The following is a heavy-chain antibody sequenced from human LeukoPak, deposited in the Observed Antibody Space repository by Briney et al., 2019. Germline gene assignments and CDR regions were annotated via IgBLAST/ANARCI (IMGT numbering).Heavy chain of an antibody. CDR2: IYYSGST. V-gene: IGHV4-39*01. Sequence: SETLSLTCTVSGGSISSSSYYWGWIRQPPGKGLEWIGSIYYSGSTYYNPSLKSRVTISVDTSKNQFSLKLSSVTAADTAVYYCARLRGGVLEFGEPNFDYWGQGTLVTVSS. CDR3: ARLRGGVLEFGEPNFDY. CDR1: GGSISSSSYY. D-gene: IGHD3-10*01. J-gene: IGHJ4*02.